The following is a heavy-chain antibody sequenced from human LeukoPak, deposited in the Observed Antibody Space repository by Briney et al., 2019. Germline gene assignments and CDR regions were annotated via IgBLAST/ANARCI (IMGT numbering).Heavy chain of an antibody. CDR3: VRGSVVGIPLRFDP. V-gene: IGHV4-59*08. D-gene: IGHD3-22*01. CDR2: IYHSEST. Sequence: SETLSHTRTVSGGPNRSYYWSWFRQSPGTGLEGIGYIYHSESTNYNPPLKSRVTISVDTSKNQFSLKLNSVTAADTAVYYCVRGSVVGIPLRFDPWGQGTLVTVSS. J-gene: IGHJ5*02. CDR1: GGPNRSYY.